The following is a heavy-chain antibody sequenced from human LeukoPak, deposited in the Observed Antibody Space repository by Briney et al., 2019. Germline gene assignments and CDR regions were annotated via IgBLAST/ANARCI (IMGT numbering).Heavy chain of an antibody. D-gene: IGHD3-10*01. CDR1: GCTFSTYA. CDR2: ISDSGGKT. J-gene: IGHJ4*02. Sequence: GGSLRLSCAASGCTFSTYAMSWVRQAPGKGLEWVSGISDSGGKTEYVDSVRGRFTVSRDNSKNTVYLQMNSLRAEDTAVYYCAARAGGFRHFDYWGQGTLVTVSS. V-gene: IGHV3-23*01. CDR3: AARAGGFRHFDY.